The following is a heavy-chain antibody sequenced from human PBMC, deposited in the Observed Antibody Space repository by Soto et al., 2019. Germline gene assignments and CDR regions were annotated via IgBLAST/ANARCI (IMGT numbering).Heavy chain of an antibody. CDR2: IYYSGST. J-gene: IGHJ5*02. D-gene: IGHD4-17*01. CDR3: ARLEDYVDYGTHCNGFDP. CDR1: GGSISSSSYY. V-gene: IGHV4-39*01. Sequence: LSLTCTVSGGSISSSSYYWGWIRQPPGKGLEWIGSIYYSGSTYYNPSLKSRVTISVDTSKNQFSLKLSSVTAADTAVYYCARLEDYVDYGTHCNGFDPWGQGTLVTVSA.